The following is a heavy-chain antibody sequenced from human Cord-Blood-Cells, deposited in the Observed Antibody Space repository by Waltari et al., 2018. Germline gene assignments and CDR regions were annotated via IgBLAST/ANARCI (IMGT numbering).Heavy chain of an antibody. V-gene: IGHV3-21*01. J-gene: IGHJ4*02. CDR1: GFTFSSYS. CDR2: IRSSSYI. CDR3: ARDGGYSSSWYFDY. D-gene: IGHD6-13*01. Sequence: EVQLVESGGGLVKPGGSLRLSCAASGFTFSSYSMNWVRQGPGKGQEWVSSIRSSSYIYYADSAKGRFTISRDNAKNSLYLQMNSLRAEDTAVYYCARDGGYSSSWYFDYWGQGTLVTVSS.